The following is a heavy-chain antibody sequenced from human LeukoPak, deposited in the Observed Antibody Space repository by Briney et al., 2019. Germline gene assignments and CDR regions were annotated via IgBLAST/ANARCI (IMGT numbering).Heavy chain of an antibody. CDR2: IYSGGST. D-gene: IGHD6-13*01. CDR3: ARLRAAAGYWYFDL. CDR1: GFTVSSNY. J-gene: IGHJ2*01. Sequence: QTGGSLRLSCAASGFTVSSNYMSWVRQAPGKGLEWVSVIYSGGSTYYADSVKGRFTISRDNSKNTLYLQMNSLRAEDTAVYYCARLRAAAGYWYFDLWGRGTLVTVSS. V-gene: IGHV3-53*01.